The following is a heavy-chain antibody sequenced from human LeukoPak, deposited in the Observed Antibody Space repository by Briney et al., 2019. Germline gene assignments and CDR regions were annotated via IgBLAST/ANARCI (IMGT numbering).Heavy chain of an antibody. CDR2: IYYSGST. J-gene: IGHJ2*01. CDR1: GGAISSDY. Sequence: SETLSLTCTVSGGAISSDYWSWIRESPGKGLEGIGYIYYSGSTNYTPSLQSRVTISVDTSKNQFSLKLSSVTAADTAVYYCARAPESGNWYFDLWGRGTLVTVSS. D-gene: IGHD1-14*01. CDR3: ARAPESGNWYFDL. V-gene: IGHV4-59*01.